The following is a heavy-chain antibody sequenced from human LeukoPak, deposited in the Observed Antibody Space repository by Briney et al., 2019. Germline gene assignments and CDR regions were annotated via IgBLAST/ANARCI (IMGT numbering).Heavy chain of an antibody. V-gene: IGHV4-59*01. CDR2: IYYSGST. CDR1: GGSISSYY. D-gene: IGHD5-18*01. Sequence: SSETLSLTCTVSGGSISSYYWSWIRQPPGKGLEWIGYIYYSGSTNYNPPLKSRVTISVDTSKNQFSLKLTSVPAADTAVYYCARATDTAMVTGNWFDPWGQGTLVTVSS. CDR3: ARATDTAMVTGNWFDP. J-gene: IGHJ5*02.